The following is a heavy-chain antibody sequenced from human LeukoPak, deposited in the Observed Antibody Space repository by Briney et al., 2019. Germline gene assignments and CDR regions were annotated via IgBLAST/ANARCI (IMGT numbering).Heavy chain of an antibody. V-gene: IGHV3-21*01. CDR2: ISSSSSYI. CDR3: ARDQEIAAAGDY. D-gene: IGHD6-13*01. CDR1: GFTFSSYS. Sequence: GGPLRLSCAASGFTFSSYSMNWVRQAPGKGLEWVSSISSSSSYIYYADSVKGRFTNSRDNAKNSLYLQMNSLRAEDTAVYYCARDQEIAAAGDYWGQGTPVTVSS. J-gene: IGHJ4*02.